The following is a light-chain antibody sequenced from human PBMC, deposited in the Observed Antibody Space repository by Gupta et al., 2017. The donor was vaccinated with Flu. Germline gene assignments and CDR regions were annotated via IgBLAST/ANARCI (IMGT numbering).Light chain of an antibody. CDR2: GAS. CDR3: QQTYTAPGT. Sequence: PSSLSASVGDRVTISCRASQSISRYLHWFQQKPGKAPKLLIYGASSLQGGVSSRFSGSGSGTDFTLTISALQPEDFATYYCQQTYTAPGTFGQGTRVEI. V-gene: IGKV1-39*01. CDR1: QSISRY. J-gene: IGKJ1*01.